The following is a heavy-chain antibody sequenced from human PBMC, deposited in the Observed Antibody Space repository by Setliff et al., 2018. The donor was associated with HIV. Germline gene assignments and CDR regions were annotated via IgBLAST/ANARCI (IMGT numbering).Heavy chain of an antibody. D-gene: IGHD5-18*01. CDR3: ARRETQLWDDPFDV. J-gene: IGHJ3*01. V-gene: IGHV4-39*07. Sequence: SETLSLTCTVSGGSITRTPYYWSWIRQAPGKGLEWIGEVNHSGHTKYHPSLKSRLTVSVNPSKKQFSMKLTSVTAADTAVYYCARRETQLWDDPFDVWGQGTMVT. CDR1: GGSITRTPYY. CDR2: VNHSGHT.